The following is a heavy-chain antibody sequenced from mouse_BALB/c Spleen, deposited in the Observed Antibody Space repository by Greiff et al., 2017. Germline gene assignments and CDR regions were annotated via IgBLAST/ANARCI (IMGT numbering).Heavy chain of an antibody. D-gene: IGHD2-4*01. CDR3: ARDGDYGFDY. J-gene: IGHJ2*01. V-gene: IGHV1-14*01. CDR1: GFTFTSYV. CDR2: ISPYNDGT. Sequence: EVQLQQSGPDLVQPGASVKISCTASGFTFTSYVMHWVQQRPGQGLEWIGYISPYNDGTKYNEKFKGKATLTSDKSSSTAYMELSILTSAESAVYYCARDGDYGFDYWGQGTTLTVSS.